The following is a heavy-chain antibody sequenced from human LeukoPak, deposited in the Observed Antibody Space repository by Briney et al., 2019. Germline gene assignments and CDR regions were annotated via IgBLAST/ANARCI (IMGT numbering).Heavy chain of an antibody. V-gene: IGHV3-48*04. CDR1: GFTFSSYG. CDR3: GRGHWGLDY. D-gene: IGHD7-27*01. CDR2: ISNSGSTI. J-gene: IGHJ4*02. Sequence: GRSLRLSCAASGFTFSSYGMHWVRQAPGKGLEWVSYISNSGSTIYYADSVKGRFSISRDNAESSLYLQMNSLRVEDTAVYYCGRGHWGLDYWGQGTLVTVSS.